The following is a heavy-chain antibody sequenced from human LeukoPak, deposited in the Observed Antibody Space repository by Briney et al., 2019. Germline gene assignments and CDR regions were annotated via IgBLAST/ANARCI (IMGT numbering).Heavy chain of an antibody. CDR2: IRSKPYGGTT. J-gene: IGHJ4*02. V-gene: IGHV3-49*04. CDR3: TRGDYYDSSGYYFLFDY. Sequence: GGSLRLSCAASGFPFSNYWMHWVRQAPGKGLEWVGFIRSKPYGGTTEYAASVKGRFTISRDDSKSIAYLQMNSLKTEDTALYYCTRGDYYDSSGYYFLFDYWGQGTLVTVSS. D-gene: IGHD3-22*01. CDR1: GFPFSNYW.